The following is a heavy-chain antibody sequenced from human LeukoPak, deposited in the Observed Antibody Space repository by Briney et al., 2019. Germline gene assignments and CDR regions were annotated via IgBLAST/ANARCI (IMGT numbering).Heavy chain of an antibody. CDR1: GGSSNPSY. D-gene: IGHD2-15*01. V-gene: IGHV4-59*01. CDR2: IYSSGST. J-gene: IGHJ4*02. Sequence: SETLSLTCILCGGSSNPSYWSCLRQPPGKGLEWIGYIYSSGSTNYNPSLKSRVTISVDTSKNQFSLKLSSVTAADTAVYFCTSANRRCSGGSCFPRWLSLWGQGTLVTVSS. CDR3: TSANRRCSGGSCFPRWLSL.